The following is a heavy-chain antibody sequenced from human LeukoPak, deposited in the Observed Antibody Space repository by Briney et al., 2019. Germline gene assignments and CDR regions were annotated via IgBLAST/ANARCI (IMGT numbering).Heavy chain of an antibody. V-gene: IGHV1-2*02. CDR2: LNPNSGGT. CDR3: ARDYIVVVPAAIPWCDP. J-gene: IGHJ5*02. CDR1: GYTFTGYY. D-gene: IGHD2-2*01. Sequence: ASVKVSCKASGYTFTGYYMLRVRQAPGSGLEWVGWLNPNSGGTNDTQKFQGRVTMTKDTSISTAYMELSRLRSDDTAVYYCARDYIVVVPAAIPWCDPWGQGTPVTVAS.